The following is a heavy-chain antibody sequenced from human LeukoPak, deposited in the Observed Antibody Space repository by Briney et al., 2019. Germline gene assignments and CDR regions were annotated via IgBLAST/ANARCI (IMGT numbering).Heavy chain of an antibody. D-gene: IGHD6-13*01. V-gene: IGHV4-59*01. Sequence: SETLSLTCTVSGGSISSYYWSWIRQPPGKGLEWIGYIYYSGSTNYNPSLKSRVTISVDTSKNQFSLKLSSVTAADTAVYYCARAIAAAGTPYFDYWGQGTLVTVSS. J-gene: IGHJ4*02. CDR3: ARAIAAAGTPYFDY. CDR2: IYYSGST. CDR1: GGSISSYY.